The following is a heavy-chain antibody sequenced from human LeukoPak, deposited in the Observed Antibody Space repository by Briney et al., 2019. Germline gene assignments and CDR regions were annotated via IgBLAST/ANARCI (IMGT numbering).Heavy chain of an antibody. J-gene: IGHJ3*02. CDR3: AGQIELGWAFDI. CDR2: TYYRSKWYN. V-gene: IGHV6-1*01. Sequence: SQTLSLTCAIAGDSVSSNSAAWNWIRQSPSRGLEWLGRTYYRSKWYNDYAVSVKSRITINPDTSKNQFSLKLSSVTAADTAVYYCAGQIELGWAFDIWGQGTMVTVSS. D-gene: IGHD4-23*01. CDR1: GDSVSSNSAA.